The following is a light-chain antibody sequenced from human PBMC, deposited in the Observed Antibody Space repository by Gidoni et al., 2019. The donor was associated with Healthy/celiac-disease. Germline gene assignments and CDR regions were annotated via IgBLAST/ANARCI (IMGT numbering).Light chain of an antibody. CDR1: QSISSY. Sequence: DLQMTPSPSSLPASVGDRVNITCRASQSISSYSKCNQQKPGKAPKLLIYAASSLQSGVPSRFSSSGSGTDFTRTISSLQPEDFATYYCQQSYSTPQLTFGGGTKVEIK. J-gene: IGKJ4*01. CDR2: AAS. CDR3: QQSYSTPQLT. V-gene: IGKV1-39*01.